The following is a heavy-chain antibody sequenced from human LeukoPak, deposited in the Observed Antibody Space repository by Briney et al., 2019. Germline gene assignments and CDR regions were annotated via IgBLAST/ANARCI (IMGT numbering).Heavy chain of an antibody. V-gene: IGHV4-34*01. Sequence: PSETLSLACAVYGGSFSGYYWSWIRQRPGKGLEWIGEINHSGSTNYNPSLKSRVTISVDTSKNQFSLKLSSVTAADTAVYYCARRGYSSTWFYFDYWGQGTLVTVSS. CDR2: INHSGST. J-gene: IGHJ4*02. D-gene: IGHD6-13*01. CDR1: GGSFSGYY. CDR3: ARRGYSSTWFYFDY.